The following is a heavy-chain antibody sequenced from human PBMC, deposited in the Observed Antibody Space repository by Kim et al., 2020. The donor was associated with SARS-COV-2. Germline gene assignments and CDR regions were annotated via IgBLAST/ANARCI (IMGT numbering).Heavy chain of an antibody. V-gene: IGHV4-34*01. D-gene: IGHD1-26*01. J-gene: IGHJ4*02. CDR1: GGSFSGYY. Sequence: SETLSLTCAVYGGSFSGYYWSWIRQPPGKGLEWIGEINHSGSTNYNPSLKSRVTISVDTSKNQFSLKLSSVTAADTAVYYCARGNSYWGQGTLVTVSS. CDR2: INHSGST. CDR3: ARGNSY.